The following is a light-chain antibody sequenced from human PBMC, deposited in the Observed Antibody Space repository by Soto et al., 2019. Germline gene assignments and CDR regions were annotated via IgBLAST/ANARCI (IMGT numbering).Light chain of an antibody. CDR1: SSDVGAYNS. CDR3: SSYTSSNSYV. V-gene: IGLV2-14*01. J-gene: IGLJ1*01. CDR2: DVS. Sequence: QSVLTQPASVSGSPGQSIAISCTGTSSDVGAYNSVSWYQQYPGKAPKPMIHDVSNRPSGVSDRFSGSKSGNTASLTISGLQAEDEADYYCSSYTSSNSYVFGSGTKVPVL.